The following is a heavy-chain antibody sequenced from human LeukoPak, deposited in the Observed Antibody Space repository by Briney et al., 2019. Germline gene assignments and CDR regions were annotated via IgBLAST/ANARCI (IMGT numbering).Heavy chain of an antibody. Sequence: PSETLSLTCAVYGGSFSGYYWSWIRQPPGKGLEWIGEINHSGSTNYNPSLKSRVTISVDTSKNQFSLKLSSVTAADTAVYYCARRYSYNWFDPWGQGTLVTVSS. CDR2: INHSGST. CDR3: ARRYSYNWFDP. CDR1: GGSFSGYY. D-gene: IGHD2-15*01. V-gene: IGHV4-34*01. J-gene: IGHJ5*02.